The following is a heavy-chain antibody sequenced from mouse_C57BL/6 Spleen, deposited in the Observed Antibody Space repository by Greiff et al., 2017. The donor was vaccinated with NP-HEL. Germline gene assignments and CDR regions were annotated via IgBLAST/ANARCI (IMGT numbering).Heavy chain of an antibody. J-gene: IGHJ1*03. CDR1: GYAFSSYW. CDR3: ARGGDYYGSSDWYFDV. CDR2: IYPGDGDT. D-gene: IGHD1-1*01. V-gene: IGHV1-80*01. Sequence: QVQLQQPGAELVKPGASVKISCKASGYAFSSYWMNWVKQRPGKGLEWIGQIYPGDGDTNYNGKFKGKATLTADKSSSTAYMQLSSLTSEDSAVYFCARGGDYYGSSDWYFDVWGTGTTVTVSS.